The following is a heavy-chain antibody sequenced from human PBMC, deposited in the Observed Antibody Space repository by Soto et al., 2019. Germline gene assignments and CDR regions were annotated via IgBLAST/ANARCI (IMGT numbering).Heavy chain of an antibody. J-gene: IGHJ5*02. CDR1: GFTFSSSA. CDR3: ARDWYWFDP. CDR2: ISYNRNNK. Sequence: PGGSLRLSCAASGFTFSSSAMHWVRQAPGKGLEWVSVISYNRNNKYYVDSVKGRFTISRDNAKNSLYLQMNSLRDEDTAVYYCARDWYWFDPWGQGILVTVSS. V-gene: IGHV3-30-3*01.